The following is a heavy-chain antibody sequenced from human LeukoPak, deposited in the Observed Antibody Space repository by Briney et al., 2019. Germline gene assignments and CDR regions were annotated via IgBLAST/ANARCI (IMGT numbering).Heavy chain of an antibody. CDR1: GFTFSSNW. D-gene: IGHD1-26*01. J-gene: IGHJ4*02. Sequence: GGSLRLSCAASGFTFSSNWMHWVRQAPGKGLVWVSRINEDGSTTNYADSVKGRTTIFRDNAKNTLYLQMNSLRAEDTAVYYCVRDLGGRSGHWGQGTLVTVSS. V-gene: IGHV3-74*01. CDR3: VRDLGGRSGH. CDR2: INEDGSTT.